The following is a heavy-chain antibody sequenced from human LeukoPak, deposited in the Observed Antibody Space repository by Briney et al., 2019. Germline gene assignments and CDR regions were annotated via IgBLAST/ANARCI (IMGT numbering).Heavy chain of an antibody. V-gene: IGHV3-66*01. D-gene: IGHD3-22*01. J-gene: IGHJ4*02. CDR2: IDSGGST. Sequence: GGSLRLSCAASGLTFSSHYMTWVRQAPGKGLEWVSVIDSGGSTNSADSVKGRFSVSRDNSKNTLYLQMNSLKTEDTAVYYCTTWYYYDRSGYSLGYYSGYWGQGTPVTVSS. CDR1: GLTFSSHY. CDR3: TTWYYYDRSGYSLGYYSGY.